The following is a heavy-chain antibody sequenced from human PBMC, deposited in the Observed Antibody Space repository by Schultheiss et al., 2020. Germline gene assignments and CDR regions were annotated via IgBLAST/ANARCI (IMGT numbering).Heavy chain of an antibody. D-gene: IGHD6-13*01. Sequence: SETLSLTCTVSGGSISSSSYYWGWIRQHPGKGLEWIGYIYYSGATYYSGTTYYSPSLESRVTISVDTSKNQFSLKLSSVTAADTAVYYCARGFGRSWSGDWYFDLWGRGTLVTVAS. CDR2: IYYSGATYYSGTT. J-gene: IGHJ2*01. CDR3: ARGFGRSWSGDWYFDL. V-gene: IGHV4-31*03. CDR1: GGSISSSSYY.